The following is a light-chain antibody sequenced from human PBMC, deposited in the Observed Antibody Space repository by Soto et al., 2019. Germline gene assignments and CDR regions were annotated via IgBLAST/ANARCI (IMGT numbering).Light chain of an antibody. J-gene: IGLJ1*01. CDR1: SSDVGAYNH. CDR2: EVS. Sequence: QSALTQPASVSGSPGQSITISCTGTSSDVGAYNHVSWYQHHPGKAPKLMIFEVSSRPSGVSYRFSGPKSGNTASLTISVHQAEDEADYYCCSYTRSSTRFFGPGTKDTL. V-gene: IGLV2-14*01. CDR3: CSYTRSSTRF.